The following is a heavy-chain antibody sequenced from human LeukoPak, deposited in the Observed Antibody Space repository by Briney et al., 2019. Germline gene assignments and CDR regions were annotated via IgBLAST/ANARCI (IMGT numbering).Heavy chain of an antibody. V-gene: IGHV4-39*01. Sequence: SETLSLTCTVSGGSITSSSSYWGWIRQPPGKGLEWIGSVYYSGSTYYNPSLESRVTVSVDTSKNRFSLKLSSVTAADTAVYYCASLGGALAGYYFDYWGQGTLVIVSS. J-gene: IGHJ4*02. CDR3: ASLGGALAGYYFDY. CDR1: GGSITSSSSY. D-gene: IGHD3-9*01. CDR2: VYYSGST.